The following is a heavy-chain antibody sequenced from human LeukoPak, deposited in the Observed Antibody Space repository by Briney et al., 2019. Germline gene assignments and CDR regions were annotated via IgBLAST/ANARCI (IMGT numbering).Heavy chain of an antibody. J-gene: IGHJ4*02. Sequence: SETLSLTCAVSGGSISSGGYSWSWIRQPPGKGLEWIGYIYHSGSTYCNPSLKSRVTISVDRSKNQFSLKLSSVTAADTAVYYCARVNIQYYFDYWGQGTLVTVSS. D-gene: IGHD2/OR15-2a*01. CDR2: IYHSGST. V-gene: IGHV4-30-2*01. CDR3: ARVNIQYYFDY. CDR1: GGSISSGGYS.